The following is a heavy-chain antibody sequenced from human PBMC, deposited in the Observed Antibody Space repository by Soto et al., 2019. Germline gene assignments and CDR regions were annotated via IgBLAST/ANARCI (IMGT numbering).Heavy chain of an antibody. CDR1: GFTFSSYG. CDR2: ISYDGSNK. CDR3: AKDGPDIVVVPAANRDCTNGVCYGDYFDY. J-gene: IGHJ4*02. Sequence: QVQLVESGGGVVQPGRSLRLSCAASGFTFSSYGMHWVRQAPGKGLEWVAVISYDGSNKYYADSVKGRFTISRDNSKNTLYLQMNSLRAEDTAVYYCAKDGPDIVVVPAANRDCTNGVCYGDYFDYWGQGTLVTVSS. V-gene: IGHV3-30*18. D-gene: IGHD2-2*01.